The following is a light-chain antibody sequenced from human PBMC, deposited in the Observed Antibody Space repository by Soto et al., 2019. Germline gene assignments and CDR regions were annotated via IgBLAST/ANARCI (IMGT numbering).Light chain of an antibody. J-gene: IGLJ3*02. Sequence: QLVLTQSPSASASLGASVKLTCTLSSGHSSYAIAWHQQQPEKGPRYLMKLNSDGSHSKGDGIPDRFSGSSSGAERYLTISSHQSEDEADYYCQTWGTARVFGGGTKLTVL. V-gene: IGLV4-69*01. CDR3: QTWGTARV. CDR2: LNSDGSH. CDR1: SGHSSYA.